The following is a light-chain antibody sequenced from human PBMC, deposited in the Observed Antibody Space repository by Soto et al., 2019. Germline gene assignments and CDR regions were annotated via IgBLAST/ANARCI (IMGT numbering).Light chain of an antibody. CDR1: QSISSY. V-gene: IGKV1-39*01. Sequence: GDRVPITYRASQSISSYLNRYQQKPGKAPKLLIYAASSLQSGAPSRFSGSGSGTDFTLTISSLQPEDFATYYCQQSYSTPGTFGPGTKVDIK. CDR2: AAS. J-gene: IGKJ3*01. CDR3: QQSYSTPGT.